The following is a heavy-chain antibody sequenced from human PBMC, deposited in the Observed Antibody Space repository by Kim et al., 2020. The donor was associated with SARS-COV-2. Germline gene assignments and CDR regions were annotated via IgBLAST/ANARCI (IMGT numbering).Heavy chain of an antibody. CDR3: AKVDDYGGNTDY. D-gene: IGHD4-17*01. V-gene: IGHV3-9*01. J-gene: IGHJ4*02. Sequence: GYADPAKGRFTIARDNAKNALYLQMNRLRAEDTALYYCAKVDDYGGNTDYWGQGTLVTVSS.